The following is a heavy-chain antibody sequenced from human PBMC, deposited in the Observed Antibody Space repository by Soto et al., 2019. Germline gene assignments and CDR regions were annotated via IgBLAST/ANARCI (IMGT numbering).Heavy chain of an antibody. D-gene: IGHD5-12*01. V-gene: IGHV1-46*01. CDR1: GYTFTSYE. CDR3: ARDRRDGYNTFDY. CDR2: INPSGGST. J-gene: IGHJ4*02. Sequence: VASVKVSCKASGYTFTSYEMYWVRQAPGQGHEWMGIINPSGGSTTYAQKFQGRVTMTRDTSTSTVYMELSSLRSEDTAVYYCARDRRDGYNTFDYWGQGTLVTVSS.